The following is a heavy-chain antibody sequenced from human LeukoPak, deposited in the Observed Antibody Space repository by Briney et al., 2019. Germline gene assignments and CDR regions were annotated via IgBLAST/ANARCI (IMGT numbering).Heavy chain of an antibody. Sequence: SETLSLTCAVSGGSFSSYYWSWIRQPPGKGLEWLGYIYFSGSTNYNPSLKSRVTISVDTSKNQFSLNLTSVTAADTAVYYCARGRLARSPYFDYWGQGTLVTVSS. CDR3: ARGRLARSPYFDY. CDR1: GGSFSSYY. D-gene: IGHD6-19*01. J-gene: IGHJ4*02. V-gene: IGHV4-59*01. CDR2: IYFSGST.